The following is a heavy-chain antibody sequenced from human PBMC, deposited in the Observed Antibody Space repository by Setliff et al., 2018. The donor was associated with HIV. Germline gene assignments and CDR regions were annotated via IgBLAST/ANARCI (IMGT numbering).Heavy chain of an antibody. D-gene: IGHD3-22*01. CDR2: ISSDGNDK. CDR1: GFTFSTFP. V-gene: IGHV3-30*04. J-gene: IGHJ4*02. CDR3: ARVTSDSSGYYWGYYFDY. Sequence: PGGSLRLSCAASGFTFSTFPMHWLRQAPGKELEWVAVISSDGNDKYNADSVNGRFTISRDNSENTLYLQMNGLRSEDTAVYYCARVTSDSSGYYWGYYFDYWGQGTRVT.